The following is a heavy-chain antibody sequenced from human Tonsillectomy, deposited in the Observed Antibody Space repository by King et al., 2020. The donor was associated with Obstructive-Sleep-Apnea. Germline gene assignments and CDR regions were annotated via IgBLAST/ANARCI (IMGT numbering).Heavy chain of an antibody. CDR3: AITYGSGSYYSKTFDP. CDR1: GGSISSSSYY. CDR2: IYYSGIT. V-gene: IGHV4-39*07. Sequence: LQLQESGPGLVKPSETLSLTCSVSGGSISSSSYYWGWIRQSPGKGLEWIGNIYYSGITSYNPSLKSRVTISIDTSKNQFSLQLRSVTAADTAVYYCAITYGSGSYYSKTFDPWGQGTLVTVSS. J-gene: IGHJ5*02. D-gene: IGHD3-10*01.